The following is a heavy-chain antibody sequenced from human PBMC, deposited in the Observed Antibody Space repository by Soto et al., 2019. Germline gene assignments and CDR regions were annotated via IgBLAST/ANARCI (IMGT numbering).Heavy chain of an antibody. V-gene: IGHV4-31*03. CDR3: ARAYGSGYMDV. CDR2: IYYSGST. J-gene: IGHJ6*02. CDR1: GGSSGSVGSY. D-gene: IGHD3-10*01. Sequence: PSATLSLTCTVSGGSSGSVGSYWSWIRQLPGKGLEWIGYIYYSGSTYYNSSLKSRVTISVDTSKNQFSLKLSSVTAADTAVYYCARAYGSGYMDVWGQGTTVT.